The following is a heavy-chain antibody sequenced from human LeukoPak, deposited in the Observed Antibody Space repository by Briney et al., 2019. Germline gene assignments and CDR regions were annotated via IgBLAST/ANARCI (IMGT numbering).Heavy chain of an antibody. J-gene: IGHJ4*02. CDR3: ARASYYYDSSGYPGYYFDY. Sequence: GASVKVSCKASGYTFTSYGISWVRQAPGQGLEWMGWINPSSGGTNYAQKFQGRVTMTRDTSISTAYMELSRLRSDDTAVYYCARASYYYDSSGYPGYYFDYWGQGTLVTVSS. V-gene: IGHV1-2*02. CDR1: GYTFTSYG. D-gene: IGHD3-22*01. CDR2: INPSSGGT.